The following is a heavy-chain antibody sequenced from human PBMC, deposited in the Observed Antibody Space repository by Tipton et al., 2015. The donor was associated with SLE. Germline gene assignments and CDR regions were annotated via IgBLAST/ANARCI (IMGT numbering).Heavy chain of an antibody. Sequence: RLSCAASGFTFSSYAMSWVRQAPGKGLEWVSAISGSGGSTYYADSVKGRFTISRDNSKNTLYLQMNSLRAEDTAVYYCAKEGIAAAGTRVFFDYWSQGSLVTVSS. J-gene: IGHJ4*02. CDR3: AKEGIAAAGTRVFFDY. CDR1: GFTFSSYA. D-gene: IGHD6-13*01. CDR2: ISGSGGST. V-gene: IGHV3-23*01.